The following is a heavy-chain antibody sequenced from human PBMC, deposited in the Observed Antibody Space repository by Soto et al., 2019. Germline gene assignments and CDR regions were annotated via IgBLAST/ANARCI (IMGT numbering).Heavy chain of an antibody. Sequence: QVQLVESGGGVVQPGRSLRLSCAASGFTFSSYAMHWVRQAPGKGLEWVAVISYDGSNKYYADSVKGRFTISRDNSKNTLYLQMNSLRAEDTAVYYCARGGSHYYGMDVWDQGTTVTVSS. CDR2: ISYDGSNK. CDR3: ARGGSHYYGMDV. CDR1: GFTFSSYA. J-gene: IGHJ6*02. V-gene: IGHV3-30-3*01.